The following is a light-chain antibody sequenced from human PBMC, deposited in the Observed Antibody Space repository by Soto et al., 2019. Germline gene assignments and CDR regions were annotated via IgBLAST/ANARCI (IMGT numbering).Light chain of an antibody. CDR2: DSS. J-gene: IGKJ5*01. V-gene: IGKV1-33*01. CDR3: QQFDNLPVT. CDR1: HDINNY. Sequence: DIQMTQSPSSLSASVGDRVTIICQASHDINNYLNWYQQKPGKAPKLLIYDSSNLEIGVPSRFRGGGYGTVFSFTISGLQPEDIETFYCQQFDNLPVTFGQGTRREIK.